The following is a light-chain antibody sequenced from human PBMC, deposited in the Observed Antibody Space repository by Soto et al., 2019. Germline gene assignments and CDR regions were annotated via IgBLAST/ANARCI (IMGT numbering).Light chain of an antibody. CDR3: CSYAGSYRIVV. CDR1: SSDVGGYNY. Sequence: QSALTQPRSVSGSPGQSVTISCTGTSSDVGGYNYVSWYQQHPGKAPKLMIYDVSKRPSGLPDRFSGSKSGNTASLTISGLQAEDEADYYCCSYAGSYRIVVFGGGTRLTVL. J-gene: IGLJ2*01. V-gene: IGLV2-11*01. CDR2: DVS.